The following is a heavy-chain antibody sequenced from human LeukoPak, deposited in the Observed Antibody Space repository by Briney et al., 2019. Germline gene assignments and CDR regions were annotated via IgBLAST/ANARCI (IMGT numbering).Heavy chain of an antibody. J-gene: IGHJ5*02. Sequence: SETLSLTCTVSGGSISSGGYYWSWIRQHPGKGLEWIGYIYYSGSTNYNPPLKSRVTISVDTSKNQFSLKLSSVTAADTAVYYCARVGVTDWFDPWGQGTLVTVSS. D-gene: IGHD3-10*01. CDR2: IYYSGST. V-gene: IGHV4-61*08. CDR1: GGSISSGGYY. CDR3: ARVGVTDWFDP.